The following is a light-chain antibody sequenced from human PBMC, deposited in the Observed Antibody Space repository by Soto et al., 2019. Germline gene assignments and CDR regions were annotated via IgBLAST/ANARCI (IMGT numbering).Light chain of an antibody. V-gene: IGKV3-20*01. CDR1: QSVRSTY. CDR2: GAS. Sequence: EIVLTRAPGTLSWYPVEKATLSCRASQSVRSTYLAWYQQKPGQAPSLLIYGASSRATGIPDRFSGSGSGTDFTLTISRLEAEDFAVYYCQQYGTSPPGLTFGGGTKVEIK. J-gene: IGKJ4*01. CDR3: QQYGTSPPGLT.